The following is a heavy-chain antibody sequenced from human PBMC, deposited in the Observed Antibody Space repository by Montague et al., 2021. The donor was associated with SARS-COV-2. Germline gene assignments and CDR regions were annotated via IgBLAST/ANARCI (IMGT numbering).Heavy chain of an antibody. J-gene: IGHJ6*02. CDR3: VRGNRGVVILYHYHAVDV. Sequence: SETLSLTCAVYGGSFSGYYWTWIRQPPGKGLEWIGDINHSGRTNYNPSLKSRVTISADTSKNQFSLKLSSVTAADTAVYFCVRGNRGVVILYHYHAVDVWGQGTTVTVPS. CDR1: GGSFSGYY. CDR2: INHSGRT. V-gene: IGHV4-34*01. D-gene: IGHD3-10*01.